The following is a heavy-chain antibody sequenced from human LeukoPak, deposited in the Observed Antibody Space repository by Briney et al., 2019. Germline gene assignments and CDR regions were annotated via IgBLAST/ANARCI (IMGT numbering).Heavy chain of an antibody. Sequence: PSETLSLTCTVSGGSISSGSYYWDWIRQPPGKGLEWIGRFYSGGGTNYNPSLKSRVTVSVGTSKNQFTLKLTSVTAADTAVYYCVRDEGLLVFDNWGQGTLVTVSS. CDR3: VRDEGLLVFDN. J-gene: IGHJ4*02. CDR2: FYSGGGT. V-gene: IGHV4-39*06. D-gene: IGHD2-21*01. CDR1: GGSISSGSYY.